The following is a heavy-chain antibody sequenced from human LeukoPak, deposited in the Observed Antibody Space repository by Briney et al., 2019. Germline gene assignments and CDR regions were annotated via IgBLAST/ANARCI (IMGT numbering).Heavy chain of an antibody. J-gene: IGHJ5*02. V-gene: IGHV4-59*01. CDR2: ISNSGTT. D-gene: IGHD4-17*01. CDR1: GGSMNDNY. Sequence: NSSETLSLTCSVSGGSMNDNYLTWLRQAPGKGLEWIGYISNSGTTDYHPSLKSRVTMSVDTSKNEFSLKLTSVTAADTAMYYCARVIRGAVTSNWFDPWGQGTLVTVSS. CDR3: ARVIRGAVTSNWFDP.